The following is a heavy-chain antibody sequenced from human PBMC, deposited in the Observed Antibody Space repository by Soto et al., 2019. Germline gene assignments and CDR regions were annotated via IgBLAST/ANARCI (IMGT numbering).Heavy chain of an antibody. D-gene: IGHD1-1*01. Sequence: ASVKVSCKASGYTFTSYDINWVRQATGQGLEWMGWMNPNSGNTGYAQKFQGRVTMTRNTSISTAYMELSSLRSEDTAVYHCARERTGTTSMDVWGQGTTVTVSS. CDR2: MNPNSGNT. CDR1: GYTFTSYD. J-gene: IGHJ6*02. CDR3: ARERTGTTSMDV. V-gene: IGHV1-8*01.